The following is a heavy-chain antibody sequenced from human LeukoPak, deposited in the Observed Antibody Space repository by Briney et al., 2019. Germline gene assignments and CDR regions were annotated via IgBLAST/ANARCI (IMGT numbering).Heavy chain of an antibody. CDR2: IFYSGST. V-gene: IGHV4-59*01. D-gene: IGHD3-22*01. J-gene: IGHJ3*02. CDR3: ARGGGYYHYHDAFDI. CDR1: GGSTSSYY. Sequence: PSGTLSLTCTVSGGSTSSYYWSWIRQPPGKGLEWIGDIFYSGSTNYNPSLKSRVTISVDTSKNQFSLKLSSVTTADTAVYYCARGGGYYHYHDAFDIWGQGTMVTVSS.